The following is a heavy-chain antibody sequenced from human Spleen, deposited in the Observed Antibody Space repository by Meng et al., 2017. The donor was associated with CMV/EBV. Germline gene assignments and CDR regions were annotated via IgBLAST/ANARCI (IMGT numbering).Heavy chain of an antibody. CDR1: GFTFSGSA. Sequence: GESLKISCAASGFTFSGSAIHWVRQASGKGLEWVSAIGTAGDTYYPGSVKGQFTISRDNAKTSLYLQMNSLRAGDTAVYYCARGGVRKGGVDYWGQGTLVTVSS. CDR2: IGTAGDT. V-gene: IGHV3-13*01. J-gene: IGHJ4*02. CDR3: ARGGVRKGGVDY. D-gene: IGHD3-10*01.